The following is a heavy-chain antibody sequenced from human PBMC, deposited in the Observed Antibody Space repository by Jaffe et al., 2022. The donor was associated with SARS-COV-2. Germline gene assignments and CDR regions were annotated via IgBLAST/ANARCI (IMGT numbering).Heavy chain of an antibody. CDR3: ARDGSAADFSYYGMDV. V-gene: IGHV4-59*01. CDR2: IYYSGST. J-gene: IGHJ6*02. D-gene: IGHD6-13*01. Sequence: QVQLQESGPGLVKPSETLSLTCTVSGGSISSYYWSWIRQPPGKGLEWIGYIYYSGSTNYNPSLKSRVTISVDTSKNQFSLKLSSVTAADTAVYYCARDGSAADFSYYGMDVWGQGTTVTVSS. CDR1: GGSISSYY.